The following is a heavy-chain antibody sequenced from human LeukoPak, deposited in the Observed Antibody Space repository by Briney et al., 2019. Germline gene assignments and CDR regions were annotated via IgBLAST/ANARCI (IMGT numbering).Heavy chain of an antibody. CDR1: GLTVSSTY. CDR2: IYSGGST. Sequence: GGSLRLSCAASGLTVSSTYMSWVRQTPGKGLEWVSVIYSGGSTYYADSVKGRFTISRDNSKNTLYLQMNSLRAEDTAVYYCARDLLEWYFDYWGQGTLVTASS. V-gene: IGHV3-66*01. D-gene: IGHD3-3*01. J-gene: IGHJ4*02. CDR3: ARDLLEWYFDY.